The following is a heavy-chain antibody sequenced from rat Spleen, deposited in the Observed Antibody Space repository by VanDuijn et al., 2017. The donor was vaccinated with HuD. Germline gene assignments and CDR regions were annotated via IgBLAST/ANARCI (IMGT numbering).Heavy chain of an antibody. CDR1: GFTFSDYY. V-gene: IGHV5-25*01. Sequence: EVQLVESGGGLVQPGRSMKLSCAASGFTFSDYYMAWVRQAPTKGLEWVTTISSDGGRNFYRDAVRGRFTISRANAKSTLYLQMDSLRSDDPATYYCARQDTSGYSNWFTYWGLGTLVTVSS. D-gene: IGHD4-3*01. CDR2: ISSDGGRN. CDR3: ARQDTSGYSNWFTY. J-gene: IGHJ3*01.